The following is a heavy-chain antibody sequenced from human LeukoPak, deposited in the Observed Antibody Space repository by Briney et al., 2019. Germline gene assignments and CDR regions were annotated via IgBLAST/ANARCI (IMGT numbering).Heavy chain of an antibody. CDR1: GFTFSSYG. Sequence: GGSLRLSCAASGFTFSSYGMHWVRQAPGKGLEWVAVISYDGSNKYYADSVKGRFTISRDNSKNTLYLQMNSLRAEDTAVYYCARVGAAATFSYYFDYWGLGTLVTVSS. V-gene: IGHV3-30*03. CDR2: ISYDGSNK. D-gene: IGHD6-13*01. J-gene: IGHJ4*02. CDR3: ARVGAAATFSYYFDY.